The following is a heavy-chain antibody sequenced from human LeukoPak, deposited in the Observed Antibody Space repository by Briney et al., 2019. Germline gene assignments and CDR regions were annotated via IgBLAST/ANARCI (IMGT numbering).Heavy chain of an antibody. D-gene: IGHD3-9*01. Sequence: GASVKVSCKVSGYTPTELSMHWVRQAPGKGLERMGGFHPEDGETIYAQKFQGRVTMTEDTSTDTAYMELRSLRSDDTAVYYCATSVRYSDWSFFRLAYWGQGTLVTVSS. J-gene: IGHJ4*02. CDR1: GYTPTELS. CDR2: FHPEDGET. V-gene: IGHV1-24*01. CDR3: ATSVRYSDWSFFRLAY.